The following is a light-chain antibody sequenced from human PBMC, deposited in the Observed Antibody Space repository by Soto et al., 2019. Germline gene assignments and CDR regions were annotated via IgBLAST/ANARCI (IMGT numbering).Light chain of an antibody. J-gene: IGKJ2*01. V-gene: IGKV3-15*01. Sequence: EIVMTQSPATLSVSPGERATLSCRASQSVSSNLAWYQQKPGQAPRLLIYGASTRATGIPARFSGSGSGTEITLTISSLQSEDFAVYYCQQYNNLAPYTFGEGTKLEIK. CDR1: QSVSSN. CDR3: QQYNNLAPYT. CDR2: GAS.